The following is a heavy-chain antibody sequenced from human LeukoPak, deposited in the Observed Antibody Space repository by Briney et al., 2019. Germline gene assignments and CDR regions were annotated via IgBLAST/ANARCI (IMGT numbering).Heavy chain of an antibody. CDR3: AKQIVVVVPAAMYATTFDI. CDR2: ISGSGGST. Sequence: GGSLRLSCAASGFTFSSYAMSWDRQAPGKGLEWVSAISGSGGSTYYADSVKGRFTISRDNSKNTLYLQMNSLRAEDTAVYYCAKQIVVVVPAAMYATTFDIWGQGTMVTVSS. J-gene: IGHJ3*02. D-gene: IGHD2-2*01. V-gene: IGHV3-23*01. CDR1: GFTFSSYA.